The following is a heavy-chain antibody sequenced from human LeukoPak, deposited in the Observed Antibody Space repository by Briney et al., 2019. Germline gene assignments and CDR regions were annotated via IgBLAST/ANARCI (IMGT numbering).Heavy chain of an antibody. V-gene: IGHV3-23*01. CDR2: ISGSGGST. D-gene: IGHD5-12*01. CDR3: AKDGTRDGYNYGDLAYFDY. J-gene: IGHJ4*02. CDR1: GFTFSSYA. Sequence: PGGSLRLSCAASGFTFSSYAMSWVRQAPGKGLEWVSAISGSGGSTYYADSVKGRFTISRDNSKNTLYLQMNSLRAEDTAVYYCAKDGTRDGYNYGDLAYFDYWGQGTLVTVSS.